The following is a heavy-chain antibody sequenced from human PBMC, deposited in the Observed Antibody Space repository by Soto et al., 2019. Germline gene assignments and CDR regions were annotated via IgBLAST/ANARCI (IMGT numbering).Heavy chain of an antibody. CDR1: GYAFTSYG. D-gene: IGHD6-13*01. CDR3: ARVPREAAADYSFDY. CDR2: ISAYNGNT. Sequence: ASVKLTCKASGYAFTSYGISWARHATGQGLEWMGWISAYNGNTNYAQKLQGRVTMTTDTSTSTAYMELRSLRSDDTAVYYCARVPREAAADYSFDYWGQGTLVTVSS. J-gene: IGHJ4*02. V-gene: IGHV1-18*04.